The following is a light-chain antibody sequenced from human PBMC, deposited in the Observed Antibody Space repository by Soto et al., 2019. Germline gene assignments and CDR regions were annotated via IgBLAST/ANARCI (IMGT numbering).Light chain of an antibody. Sequence: IQLTHSPSFLSASVGDRVTITCRASQGLSSSLAWYQQRPGKAPQLLIYPASTLQSGVPARFSGSGSGTEFTLTISSLQSEDFATYYCQQLNAYPLTFGGGTKVDIK. CDR3: QQLNAYPLT. V-gene: IGKV1-9*01. CDR1: QGLSSS. CDR2: PAS. J-gene: IGKJ4*01.